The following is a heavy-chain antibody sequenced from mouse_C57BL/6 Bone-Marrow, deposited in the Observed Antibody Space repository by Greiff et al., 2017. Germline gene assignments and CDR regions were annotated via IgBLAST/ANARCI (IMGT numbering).Heavy chain of an antibody. J-gene: IGHJ4*01. CDR2: IYPGSGST. V-gene: IGHV1-55*01. CDR3: AAYYSNLYYAMDY. CDR1: GYTFTSYW. Sequence: VQLQQSGAELVKPGASVKMSCNASGYTFTSYWITWVKQRPGQGLEWIGDIYPGSGSTNYNEKFKSKATLTVDTSSSTAYMQLSSLTSEDSAVYYCAAYYSNLYYAMDYWGQGTSVTVSS. D-gene: IGHD2-5*01.